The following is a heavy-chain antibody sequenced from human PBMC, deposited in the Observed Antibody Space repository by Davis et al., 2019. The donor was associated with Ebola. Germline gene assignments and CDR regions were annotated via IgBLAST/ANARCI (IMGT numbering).Heavy chain of an antibody. J-gene: IGHJ6*02. CDR2: IFSNDEK. D-gene: IGHD1-1*01. CDR3: ARIRGLVQSIDYYYGMDV. Sequence: SGPTLVKPTETLTLTCTVSGFSLSNARMGVSWIRQPPGKALDWLAHIFSNDEKSYSTSLKSRLTIPKDTSKSQVVLTMTNMDPVDTATYYCARIRGLVQSIDYYYGMDVWGQGTTVTVSS. V-gene: IGHV2-26*01. CDR1: GFSLSNARMG.